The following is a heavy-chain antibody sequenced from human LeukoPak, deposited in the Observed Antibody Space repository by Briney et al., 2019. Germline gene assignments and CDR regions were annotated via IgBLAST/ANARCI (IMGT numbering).Heavy chain of an antibody. V-gene: IGHV3-15*01. CDR2: IKSKTDGGTT. D-gene: IGHD6-6*01. Sequence: GGSLRLSCAASGFTFSNAWMSWVRQAPGKGLEWVGRIKSKTDGGTTDYAAPVKGRFTISRDDSKNTLYLQMNSLKTEDTAVYYCTTDPQFYSSSSGSHFGYWGQGTLVTVSS. CDR3: TTDPQFYSSSSGSHFGY. J-gene: IGHJ4*02. CDR1: GFTFSNAW.